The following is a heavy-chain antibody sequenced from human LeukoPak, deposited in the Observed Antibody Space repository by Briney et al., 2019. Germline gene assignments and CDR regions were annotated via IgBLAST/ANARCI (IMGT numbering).Heavy chain of an antibody. J-gene: IGHJ4*02. CDR1: GGSISSYY. Sequence: SETLSLTCTVSGGSISSYYWSWIRQPPGKGLEWIGYIYYSGSTNYNPSLKSRVTISLDTSKNQFSLSLSSATAADTAVYYCARGNLVATLYFDYWGQGALVTVSS. CDR3: ARGNLVATLYFDY. V-gene: IGHV4-59*01. CDR2: IYYSGST. D-gene: IGHD5-12*01.